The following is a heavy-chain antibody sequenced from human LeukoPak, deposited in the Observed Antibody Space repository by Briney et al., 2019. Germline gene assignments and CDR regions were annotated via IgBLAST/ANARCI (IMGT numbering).Heavy chain of an antibody. CDR1: GYTFTSYA. Sequence: ASVKVSCKASGYTFTSYAMHWVRQAPGQRLEWMGWINAGNGNTTYSKQFQGRVTTTADTSASTAYMELSSLRSEYTAVYYCARDLGDHLYSLDYWGQGTLVTVSS. J-gene: IGHJ4*02. D-gene: IGHD2-21*02. V-gene: IGHV1-3*01. CDR2: INAGNGNT. CDR3: ARDLGDHLYSLDY.